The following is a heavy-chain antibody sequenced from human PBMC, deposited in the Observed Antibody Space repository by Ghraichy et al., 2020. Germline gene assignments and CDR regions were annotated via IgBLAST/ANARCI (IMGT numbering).Heavy chain of an antibody. CDR1: GGSFSGYY. CDR3: ARGRASIAAAGTRANFDY. V-gene: IGHV4-34*01. CDR2: INHSGST. J-gene: IGHJ4*02. D-gene: IGHD6-13*01. Sequence: SETLSLTCAVYGGSFSGYYWSWIRQPPGKGLEWIGEINHSGSTNYNPSLKSRVTISVDTSKNQFSLKLSSVTAADTAVYYCARGRASIAAAGTRANFDYWGQGTLVTVSS.